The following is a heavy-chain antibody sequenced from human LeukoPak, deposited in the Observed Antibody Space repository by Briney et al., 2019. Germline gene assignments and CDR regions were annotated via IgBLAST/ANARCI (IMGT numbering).Heavy chain of an antibody. CDR2: IRSKDNDGTT. D-gene: IGHD5-12*01. CDR3: TRDRWGGGYISRGMDV. Sequence: GGSLRLSCTASEFTFGDYAISWVRQAPGKGLEWLGFIRSKDNDGTTDYAASVKGRFIISRDGSKSVAYLEMNDLKTEDTAVYYCTRDRWGGGYISRGMDVWGKGTTVTISS. J-gene: IGHJ6*04. CDR1: EFTFGDYA. V-gene: IGHV3-49*04.